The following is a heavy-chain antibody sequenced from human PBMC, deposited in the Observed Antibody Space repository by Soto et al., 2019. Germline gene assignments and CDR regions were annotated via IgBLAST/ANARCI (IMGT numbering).Heavy chain of an antibody. Sequence: SVKVSCKASGGTFSSYAISWVRQAPGQGLEWMGGIIPIFGTANYAQKFQGRVTITADESTSTAYMELSSLRSEDTAVYYCASRAHKAMVKREGYYYGMDVWGQGTTVTVYS. J-gene: IGHJ6*02. CDR3: ASRAHKAMVKREGYYYGMDV. D-gene: IGHD5-18*01. V-gene: IGHV1-69*13. CDR1: GGTFSSYA. CDR2: IIPIFGTA.